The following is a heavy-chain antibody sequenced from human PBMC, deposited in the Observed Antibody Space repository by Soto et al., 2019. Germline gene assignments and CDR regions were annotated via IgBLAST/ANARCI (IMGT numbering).Heavy chain of an antibody. V-gene: IGHV1-69*13. D-gene: IGHD1-7*01. Sequence: ASVKVSCKASGYIFTNYAMQWVRQAPGQRLEWMGGIIPIFGTANYAQKFQGRVTITADESTSTAYMELSSLRSEDTAVYYCARDRTGTTFGPWGQGTLVTVS. CDR2: IIPIFGTA. CDR1: GYIFTNYA. CDR3: ARDRTGTTFGP. J-gene: IGHJ5*02.